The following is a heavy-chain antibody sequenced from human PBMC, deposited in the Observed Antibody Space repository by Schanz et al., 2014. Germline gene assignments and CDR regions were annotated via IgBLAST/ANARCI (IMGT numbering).Heavy chain of an antibody. CDR1: GYIFINSG. Sequence: QIQLVQSGPEVKKPGATVKVSCKASGYIFINSGISWVRLAPGQGLEWMGWISVYNHNKEYDQKFQGRVTMTTDTSTSTAYMALTDLRSDDTAVYYCARDRRFFDRDDLYYFDSWGQGTLVTVSS. D-gene: IGHD3-3*01. J-gene: IGHJ4*02. CDR3: ARDRRFFDRDDLYYFDS. V-gene: IGHV1-18*01. CDR2: ISVYNHNK.